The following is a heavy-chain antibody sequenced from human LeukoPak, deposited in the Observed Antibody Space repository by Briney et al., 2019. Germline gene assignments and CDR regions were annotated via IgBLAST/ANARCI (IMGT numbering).Heavy chain of an antibody. Sequence: SETLSLTCAVSGYSISSGYYWGWFRQPPGKGLEWVGSLYHSGSTYYNPSLKSRVTISVDTSKNQFSLKLSSVTAADMAVYYCARDKCSSTSCYFDYWGQGTLVTVSS. CDR2: LYHSGST. CDR1: GYSISSGYY. J-gene: IGHJ4*02. D-gene: IGHD2-2*01. CDR3: ARDKCSSTSCYFDY. V-gene: IGHV4-38-2*02.